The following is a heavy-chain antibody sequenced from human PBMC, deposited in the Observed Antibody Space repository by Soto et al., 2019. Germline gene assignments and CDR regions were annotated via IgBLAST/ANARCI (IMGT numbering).Heavy chain of an antibody. Sequence: GGSLRLSCAASGFTFSGSAMHWVRQASGKGLEWVGRIRSKANSYATAYAASVKGRFTISRDDSKNMAYLQMNSLKTEDTAVYYCTRLSTTVTTLSPRRNYYYGMDVWGQGTTVTVSS. V-gene: IGHV3-73*01. J-gene: IGHJ6*02. D-gene: IGHD4-17*01. CDR3: TRLSTTVTTLSPRRNYYYGMDV. CDR2: IRSKANSYAT. CDR1: GFTFSGSA.